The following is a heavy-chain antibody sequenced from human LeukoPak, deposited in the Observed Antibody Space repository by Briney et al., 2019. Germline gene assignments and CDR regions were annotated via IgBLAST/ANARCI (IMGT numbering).Heavy chain of an antibody. CDR2: IVVGSGNT. CDR3: AAVVGFPSYYFDY. Sequence: SVKVSCTASGFTFTSSAVQWVRQARGQRLEWIGWIVVGSGNTNYAQKFQERVTITRDMSTSTAYMELSSLRSEDTAVYYCAAVVGFPSYYFDYWGQGTLVTVSS. CDR1: GFTFTSSA. D-gene: IGHD3-10*01. J-gene: IGHJ4*02. V-gene: IGHV1-58*01.